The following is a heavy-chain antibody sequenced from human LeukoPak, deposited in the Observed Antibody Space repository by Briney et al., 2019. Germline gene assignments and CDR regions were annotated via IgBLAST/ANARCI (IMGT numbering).Heavy chain of an antibody. V-gene: IGHV4-39*07. Sequence: SETLSLTCTVSGGSISSSSYYWGWIRQPPGKGLEWIGSIYYSGSTYYNPSLKSRVTISVDTSKNQFSLKLSSVTAADTAVYYCARDLDCSSTSCQLPYYFDYWGQGTLVTVSS. D-gene: IGHD2-2*01. CDR1: GGSISSSSYY. CDR3: ARDLDCSSTSCQLPYYFDY. CDR2: IYYSGST. J-gene: IGHJ4*02.